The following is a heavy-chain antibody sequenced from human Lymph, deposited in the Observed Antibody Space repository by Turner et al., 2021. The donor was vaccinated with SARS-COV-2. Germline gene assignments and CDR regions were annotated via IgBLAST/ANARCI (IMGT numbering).Heavy chain of an antibody. CDR2: IIPIVGTA. CDR3: ARGSRDCSSTSCYPFFDY. Sequence: QVQLVQSGAEVMKPGSSVKVSCKASGGTFSSYAISWVRQATGQGLEWMGEIIPIVGTANYAQKFQGRVTITADASTSTAHMEQSSLRSEDTAVYYCARGSRDCSSTSCYPFFDYWGQGTLVTVSS. CDR1: GGTFSSYA. V-gene: IGHV1-69*01. D-gene: IGHD2-2*01. J-gene: IGHJ4*02.